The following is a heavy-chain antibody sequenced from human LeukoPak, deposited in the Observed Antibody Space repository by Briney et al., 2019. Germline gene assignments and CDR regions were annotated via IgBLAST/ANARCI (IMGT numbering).Heavy chain of an antibody. CDR2: IKRKSAGGTP. J-gene: IGHJ5*02. D-gene: IGHD3-10*01. CDR3: VTGGHYFGT. V-gene: IGHV3-15*01. Sequence: GGSLRLSCAASGFTFGNVWMSWVRQAPGKGLEWVGRIKRKSAGGTPDYAAPVKGRFTISRDDSISTLYLQMNSLKTDDTAVYHCVTGGHYFGTWGQGTLVTVSP. CDR1: GFTFGNVW.